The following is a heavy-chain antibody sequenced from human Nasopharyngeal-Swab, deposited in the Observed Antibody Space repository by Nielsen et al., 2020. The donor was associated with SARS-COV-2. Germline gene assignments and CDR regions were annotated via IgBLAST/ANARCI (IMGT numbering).Heavy chain of an antibody. Sequence: GGSLRLSCAASGFTFNNYNFNWVRQAPGKGLEWVSSISSSSSYIYYADSVKGRFTISRDNAKNSVYLQMSSLRAEDSAVYYCASYSSSRDFDYWGQGAQVTVSS. V-gene: IGHV3-21*01. J-gene: IGHJ4*02. CDR3: ASYSSSRDFDY. CDR1: GFTFNNYN. CDR2: ISSSSSYI. D-gene: IGHD6-6*01.